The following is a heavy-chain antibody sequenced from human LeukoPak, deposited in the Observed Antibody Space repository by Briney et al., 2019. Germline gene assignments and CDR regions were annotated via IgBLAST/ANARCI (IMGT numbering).Heavy chain of an antibody. D-gene: IGHD4-17*01. CDR2: ISDSGST. V-gene: IGHV4-38-2*01. Sequence: TASETLSLTCAVSGYSIGSDFYWGWIRQPPGKGLEWIGYISDSGSTNYNPSLKSRVTMSVDSSNTEFSLRLNSVTAADTAVYYCARVFRGAVTSNWFDPWGQGTLVTVSS. CDR3: ARVFRGAVTSNWFDP. J-gene: IGHJ5*02. CDR1: GYSIGSDFY.